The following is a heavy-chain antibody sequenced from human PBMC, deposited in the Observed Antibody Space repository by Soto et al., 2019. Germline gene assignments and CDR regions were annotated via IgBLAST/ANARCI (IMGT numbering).Heavy chain of an antibody. CDR1: GGTFSFYS. CDR2: ITPISGRT. CDR3: ARDGYIHSQGVFDS. D-gene: IGHD5-18*01. Sequence: QFQLVQSGAEVKKPGSSVKVPCKASGGTFSFYSISWLRQAPGQGLEWMGGITPISGRTNYAQKFQGRVIFIADKSTSIAYMELSSLRSEDTALYYCARDGYIHSQGVFDSWGQGTLVTVSS. V-gene: IGHV1-69*14. J-gene: IGHJ4*02.